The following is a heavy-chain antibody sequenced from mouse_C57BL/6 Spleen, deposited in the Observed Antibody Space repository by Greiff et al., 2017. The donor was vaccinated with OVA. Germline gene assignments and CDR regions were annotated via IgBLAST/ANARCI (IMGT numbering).Heavy chain of an antibody. J-gene: IGHJ3*01. Sequence: EVKLVESGGGLVKPGGSLKLSCAASGFTFSSYTMSWVRQTPEKRLEWVATISGGGGNTYYPDSVQGRFTISRDNAKNTLYMQRSRLRSEDTALYYCARHGYYDYDGFAYWGQGTLVTVSA. D-gene: IGHD2-4*01. CDR2: ISGGGGNT. CDR1: GFTFSSYT. CDR3: ARHGYYDYDGFAY. V-gene: IGHV5-9*01.